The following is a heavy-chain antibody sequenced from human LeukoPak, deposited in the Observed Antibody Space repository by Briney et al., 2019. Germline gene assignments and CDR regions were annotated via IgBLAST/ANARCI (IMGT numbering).Heavy chain of an antibody. CDR3: VRDPEQGYSGYDLFDY. CDR1: GYTFTGYY. V-gene: IGHV1-2*02. CDR2: INPNSGGT. D-gene: IGHD5-12*01. Sequence: ASVKVSCKASGYTFTGYYMHWVRQAPGQGLEWMGWINPNSGGTNYAQKFQGRVTMTRDTSISTAYMELSRLRSDDTAVYYCVRDPEQGYSGYDLFDYWGQGTLVTVSS. J-gene: IGHJ4*02.